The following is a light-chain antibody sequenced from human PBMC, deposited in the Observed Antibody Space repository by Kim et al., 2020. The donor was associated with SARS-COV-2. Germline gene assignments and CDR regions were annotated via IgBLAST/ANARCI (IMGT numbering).Light chain of an antibody. V-gene: IGKV1-5*01. Sequence: GDRGTITCRASQSSSSWLAWYQLKPGKAPILLIYDAFYLESEVPSRFSGSGSGTEFTLTISSLQPDDFATYYCQQYNSYPLTFGGGTKVDIK. CDR3: QQYNSYPLT. CDR2: DAF. J-gene: IGKJ4*01. CDR1: QSSSSW.